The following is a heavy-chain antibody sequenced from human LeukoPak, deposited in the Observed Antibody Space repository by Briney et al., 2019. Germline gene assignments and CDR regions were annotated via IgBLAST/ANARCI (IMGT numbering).Heavy chain of an antibody. D-gene: IGHD3-10*01. CDR2: FDPEDGET. J-gene: IGHJ5*02. Sequence: ASVKVSCKVSGYTLTELSMHWVRQAPGKGREWRGGFDPEDGETIYAQKFQGRVTMTEDTSTDTAYMELSSLRSEDTAVYYCVGDGEGVAISVNYWFAPWGQGTLVTVSS. CDR1: GYTLTELS. CDR3: VGDGEGVAISVNYWFAP. V-gene: IGHV1-24*01.